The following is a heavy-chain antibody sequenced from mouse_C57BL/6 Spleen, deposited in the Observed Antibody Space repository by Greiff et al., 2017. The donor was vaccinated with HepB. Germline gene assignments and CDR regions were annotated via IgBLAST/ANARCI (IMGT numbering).Heavy chain of an antibody. V-gene: IGHV7-3*01. CDR3: ARYPYDYGDFDV. CDR2: IRNKANGYTT. J-gene: IGHJ1*03. CDR1: GFTFTDYY. Sequence: EVKLMESGGGLVQPGGSLSLSCAASGFTFTDYYMSWVRQPPGKALEWLGFIRNKANGYTTEYSASVKGRFTISRDNSQSILYLQMNALRAEDSATYYCARYPYDYGDFDVWGTGTTVTVSS. D-gene: IGHD2-3*01.